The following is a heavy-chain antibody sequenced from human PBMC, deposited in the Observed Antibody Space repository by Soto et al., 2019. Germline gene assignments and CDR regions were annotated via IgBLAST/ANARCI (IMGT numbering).Heavy chain of an antibody. J-gene: IGHJ4*02. CDR2: IKSKTDGGTT. D-gene: IGHD2-2*01. CDR1: GFTFSNAW. Sequence: EVQLVESGGGLVKPGGSLRLSCAASGFTFSNAWMSWVRQAPGKGLEWVGRIKSKTDGGTTDYAAPVKGRFTISRDDSKNTLYLQMNSLKTEDTAVYYCTTDFSFGGSVVVPAAMGFDYWGQGTLVTVSS. CDR3: TTDFSFGGSVVVPAAMGFDY. V-gene: IGHV3-15*01.